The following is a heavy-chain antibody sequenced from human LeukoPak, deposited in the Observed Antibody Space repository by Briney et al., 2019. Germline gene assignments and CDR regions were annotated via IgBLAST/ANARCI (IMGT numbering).Heavy chain of an antibody. D-gene: IGHD6-13*01. V-gene: IGHV3-11*06. CDR2: ISSSGSHT. Sequence: GGSLRLSCAASGFTFSDYYMSWIRQAPGKGLEWLSYISSSGSHTTYADSVRGRFTISRDNAKNSLSLQVNSLRADDTAVYYCARVGSTVAAGTPDYWGQGTLVTVSS. CDR3: ARVGSTVAAGTPDY. CDR1: GFTFSDYY. J-gene: IGHJ4*02.